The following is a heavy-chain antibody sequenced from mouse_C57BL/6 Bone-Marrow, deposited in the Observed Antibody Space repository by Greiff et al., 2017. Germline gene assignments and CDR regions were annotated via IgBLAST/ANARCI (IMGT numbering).Heavy chain of an antibody. Sequence: EVQRVESGGGLVKPGGSLKLSCAASGFTFSDYGMHWVRQAPGKGLEWVAYISSGSSTIYYADTVKGRFTISRDNAKNTLFLQMTSLRSEDTAMYYCARGYYSNYGGYAMDYWGQGTSVTVSS. J-gene: IGHJ4*01. V-gene: IGHV5-17*01. CDR3: ARGYYSNYGGYAMDY. CDR1: GFTFSDYG. D-gene: IGHD2-5*01. CDR2: ISSGSSTI.